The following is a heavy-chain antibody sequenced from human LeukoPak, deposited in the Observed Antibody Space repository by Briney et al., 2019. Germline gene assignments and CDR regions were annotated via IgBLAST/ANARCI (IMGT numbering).Heavy chain of an antibody. CDR1: GFTFSSYW. CDR3: ARDQGIAVALFDY. J-gene: IGHJ4*02. CDR2: IKQDGSEK. Sequence: GGSLRLSCAASGFTFSSYWMSWVRQAPGKGLEWVANIKQDGSEKYYVDSVKGRFTISRDNAKNSLYLQMNSLRAEDPAVYYCARDQGIAVALFDYWGQGTLVTVSS. V-gene: IGHV3-7*01. D-gene: IGHD6-19*01.